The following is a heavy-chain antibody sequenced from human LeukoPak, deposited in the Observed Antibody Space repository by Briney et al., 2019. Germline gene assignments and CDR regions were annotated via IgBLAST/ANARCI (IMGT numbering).Heavy chain of an antibody. J-gene: IGHJ4*02. CDR1: GFIFSNYA. V-gene: IGHV3-23*01. CDR3: AKSDCGSDGCKLLNY. CDR2: ISGSGDAT. Sequence: RPGGSLRLSCAVSGFIFSNYAMSWVRQAPGKGLEWVSSISGSGDATKYADSVMGRFTISRDNSKNTLSLQMNSLRAEDTAVYYCAKSDCGSDGCKLLNYWGQGTLVTASS. D-gene: IGHD2-21*01.